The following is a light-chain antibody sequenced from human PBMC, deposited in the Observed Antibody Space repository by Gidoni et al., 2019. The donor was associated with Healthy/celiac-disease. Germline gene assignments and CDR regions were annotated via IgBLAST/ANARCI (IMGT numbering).Light chain of an antibody. Sequence: AIQLTQSPSSLSASVGDRVTITCRASQGISSALAWYQQKPGKATTLLIYDASSLESGVPSRFSGSGSGTDFTLTISSLQPEDFATYYCQQFNSYRLTFGGGTKVEIK. V-gene: IGKV1-13*02. CDR1: QGISSA. J-gene: IGKJ4*01. CDR2: DAS. CDR3: QQFNSYRLT.